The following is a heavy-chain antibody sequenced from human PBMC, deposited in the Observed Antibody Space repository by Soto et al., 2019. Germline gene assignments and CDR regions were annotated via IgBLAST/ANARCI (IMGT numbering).Heavy chain of an antibody. D-gene: IGHD3-9*01. CDR3: ATGTDFGWLDNPYRALDI. CDR1: GFTPSRLS. J-gene: IGHJ3*02. Sequence: EVQLVQSGGALVQPGGSLRLSCAASGFTPSRLSMHWVRQAPGKGLEWISYINSAGSIIYYADYVKGLFTISRDNAKNLLYLQMNTLRAEDPAVYYCATGTDFGWLDNPYRALDIWGQGTMVTVSS. CDR2: INSAGSII. V-gene: IGHV3-48*01.